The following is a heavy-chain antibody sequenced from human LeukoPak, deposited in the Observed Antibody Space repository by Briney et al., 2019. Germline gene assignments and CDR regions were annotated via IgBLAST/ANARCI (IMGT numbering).Heavy chain of an antibody. CDR3: ARHMSVSYDAFDL. V-gene: IGHV4-4*07. D-gene: IGHD3-10*01. Sequence: SETLSLTCTISGASISIYYWSWVRQPAGKGLEWLGRFYTSGSPYYNPSLKSRVSMSVHTSKNQFSLKLTSVTAADTDVYYCARHMSVSYDAFDLWGRGTPVAVSS. J-gene: IGHJ3*01. CDR1: GASISIYY. CDR2: FYTSGSP.